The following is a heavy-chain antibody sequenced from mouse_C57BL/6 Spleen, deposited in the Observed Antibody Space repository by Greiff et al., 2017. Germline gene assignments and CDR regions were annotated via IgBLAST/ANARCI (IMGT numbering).Heavy chain of an antibody. CDR3: TGYYDAMDY. V-gene: IGHV1-15*01. D-gene: IGHD2-2*01. Sequence: VQLQQSGAELVRPGASVTLSCKASGYTFPDYEMHWVKQTPVHGLEWIGAIDPETGGTAYNQKFKGKAILTADKSSSTAYMELRSLTSEDSAVYYCTGYYDAMDYWGQGTSVTVAS. CDR1: GYTFPDYE. CDR2: IDPETGGT. J-gene: IGHJ4*01.